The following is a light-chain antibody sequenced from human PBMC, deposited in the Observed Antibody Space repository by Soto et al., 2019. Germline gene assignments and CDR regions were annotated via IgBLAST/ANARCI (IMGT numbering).Light chain of an antibody. CDR1: SSNIGSNY. CDR3: AAWDDSLSGHVV. Sequence: QSVLTQPPSASGTPGQRVTISCSGSSSNIGSNYVYWYQQRPGTAPKLLIYKNNQRPSGVPDRFFGSKSGTSAYLAISGLRAEDEADYHCAAWDDSLSGHVVFGGGTQLTVL. J-gene: IGLJ2*01. CDR2: KNN. V-gene: IGLV1-47*01.